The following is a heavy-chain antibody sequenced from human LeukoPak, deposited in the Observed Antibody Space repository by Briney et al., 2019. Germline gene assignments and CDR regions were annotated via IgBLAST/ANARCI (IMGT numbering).Heavy chain of an antibody. CDR3: AEGTTG. Sequence: PGGSLRLSCATSGFTFSRHWMSWVRQAPGKGLEWVASINQDGSGKYYVDSVKGRFTISRDNAKNSLYLQMNSLRSEDTAIYYCAEGTTGWGQGTLVTVSS. CDR2: INQDGSGK. CDR1: GFTFSRHW. J-gene: IGHJ1*01. V-gene: IGHV3-7*01. D-gene: IGHD1-1*01.